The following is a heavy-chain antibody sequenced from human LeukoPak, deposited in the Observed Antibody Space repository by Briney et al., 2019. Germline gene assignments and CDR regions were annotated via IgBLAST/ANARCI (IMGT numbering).Heavy chain of an antibody. CDR2: TYYRSKWYN. Sequence: SQTLSLTCAISGDSVSSNTTAWNWIRQSPSRGLEWLGRTYYRSKWYNDYAVSVKSRITINPDTSKNQFSLQLNSLIPEDTAVYSCAKEAAYYGSGSYFVGWFDPWGQGTLVTVSS. CDR3: AKEAAYYGSGSYFVGWFDP. J-gene: IGHJ5*02. V-gene: IGHV6-1*01. CDR1: GDSVSSNTTA. D-gene: IGHD3-10*01.